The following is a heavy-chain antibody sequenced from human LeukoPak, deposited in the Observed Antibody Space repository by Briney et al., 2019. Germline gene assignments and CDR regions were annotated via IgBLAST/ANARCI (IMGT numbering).Heavy chain of an antibody. D-gene: IGHD1-26*01. Sequence: PGGSLRLSCAASGFTFSSYVMHWVRQAPGKGLEWVAIISYDGSNEYYADSVKGRFTISRDNSKNTLYLQMNSLRAADTAVYYCAKDRGSDYWGQGTLVTVSS. CDR1: GFTFSSYV. J-gene: IGHJ4*02. CDR3: AKDRGSDY. CDR2: ISYDGSNE. V-gene: IGHV3-30*04.